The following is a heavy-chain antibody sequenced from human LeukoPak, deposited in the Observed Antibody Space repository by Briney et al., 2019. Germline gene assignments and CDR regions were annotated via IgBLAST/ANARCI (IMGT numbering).Heavy chain of an antibody. CDR2: IKGDETEK. Sequence: GGSLRLSCAASGFTFSDYWMHWVRRAPGKGLEWVANIKGDETEKYYVDSVKGRFTISRDNAKNSLYLQMNSLRAEDTALYYCAKGSDQLPYCFDYWGQGTLVTVSS. D-gene: IGHD2-2*01. V-gene: IGHV3-7*03. CDR3: AKGSDQLPYCFDY. J-gene: IGHJ4*02. CDR1: GFTFSDYW.